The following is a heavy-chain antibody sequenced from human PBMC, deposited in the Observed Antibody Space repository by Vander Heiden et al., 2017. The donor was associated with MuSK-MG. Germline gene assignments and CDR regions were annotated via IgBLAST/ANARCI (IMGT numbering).Heavy chain of an antibody. V-gene: IGHV3-11*01. D-gene: IGHD6-19*01. J-gene: IGHJ4*02. CDR2: ISSRGSTV. CDR3: ARTDGSGPLGHFDY. Sequence: QVQLVESGGGLVKPGGSLRLSCAASGLTFSDSYMSWIRQAPGKGLEWVSYISSRGSTVYYADLVKGRFTVSRDNAKNSLHLQMKSIRAEETAVYYCARTDGSGPLGHFDYWGQGTLVIVYS. CDR1: GLTFSDSY.